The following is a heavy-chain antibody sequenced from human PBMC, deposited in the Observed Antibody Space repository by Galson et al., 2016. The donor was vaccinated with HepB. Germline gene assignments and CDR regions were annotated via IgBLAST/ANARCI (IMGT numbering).Heavy chain of an antibody. D-gene: IGHD4-17*01. J-gene: IGHJ4*02. CDR2: IYSGGST. V-gene: IGHV3-53*01. CDR1: GFTVSSNY. CDR3: AGGNYGDPFDY. Sequence: SLRLSCAASGFTVSSNYMSWVRQAPGKGLEWVSVIYSGGSTYYADSVQGRFTISRDNSKNTLYLQMNSLRAEDTAVYYCAGGNYGDPFDYWGQGTLVTVSS.